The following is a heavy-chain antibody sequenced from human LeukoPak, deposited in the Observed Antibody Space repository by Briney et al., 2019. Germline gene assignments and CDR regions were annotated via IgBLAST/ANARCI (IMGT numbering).Heavy chain of an antibody. J-gene: IGHJ3*01. CDR3: ARGVRGSP. V-gene: IGHV4-34*01. D-gene: IGHD3-10*01. Sequence: PSETLSLTCAVYGGSFSGYYWSWIRQPPGKGLEWIGEINHSGSTNYNPSLKSRVTISVDTSKNQFSLKLSSVTAADTAVYYCARGVRGSPWAQGTMVTASS. CDR1: GGSFSGYY. CDR2: INHSGST.